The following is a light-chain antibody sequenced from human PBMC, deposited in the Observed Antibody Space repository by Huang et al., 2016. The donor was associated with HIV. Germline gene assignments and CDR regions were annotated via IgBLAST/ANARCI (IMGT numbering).Light chain of an antibody. CDR2: GAS. CDR1: QFVANAY. Sequence: EIVLTQSPGTLSLSPGDRATLSCRASQFVANAYVAWSQHKPGQSPRLLIYGASMRASGIPDRFSCSGFGTDFTLTISRLEPDDFAVYFCQQCGSPTWTFGQGTKVEIK. V-gene: IGKV3-20*01. J-gene: IGKJ1*01. CDR3: QQCGSPTWT.